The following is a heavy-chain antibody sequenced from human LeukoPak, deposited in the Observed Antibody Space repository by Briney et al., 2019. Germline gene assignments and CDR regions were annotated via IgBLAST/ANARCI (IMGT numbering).Heavy chain of an antibody. J-gene: IGHJ3*02. CDR2: ISSSSSYI. CDR1: GFTFSSYS. D-gene: IGHD5-24*01. Sequence: KTGGSLRLSCAASGFTFSSYSMNWVRQAPGKGLEWVSSISSSSSYIYYADSVKGRFTISRDNAKNSLYLQMNSLRAEDTAVYYCARDRGTLARDAFDIWGQGTMVTVSS. V-gene: IGHV3-21*01. CDR3: ARDRGTLARDAFDI.